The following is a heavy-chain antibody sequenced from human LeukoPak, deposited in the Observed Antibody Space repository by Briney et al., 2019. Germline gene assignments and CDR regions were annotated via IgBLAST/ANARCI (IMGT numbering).Heavy chain of an antibody. CDR2: ISYDGSNK. CDR1: GFTFSSYA. D-gene: IGHD3-22*01. Sequence: GGSLRLSCAASGFTFSSYAMHWVRQAPGQGLEWVAVISYDGSNKYYADSVKGRFTISRDNSKNTLYLQMNSLRAEDTAVYYCASAITMIVVAPGYWGQGTLVTVSS. V-gene: IGHV3-30-3*01. CDR3: ASAITMIVVAPGY. J-gene: IGHJ4*02.